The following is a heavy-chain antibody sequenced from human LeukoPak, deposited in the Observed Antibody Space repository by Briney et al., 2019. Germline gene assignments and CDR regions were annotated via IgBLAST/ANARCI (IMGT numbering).Heavy chain of an antibody. Sequence: GGSLRLSCAASGFSVSNYYMSWVRQPPGKGLVWVSVMYTGGGRYYGDSVKGRFTISRDNSKNTVFLQMNSLRVEDAALYYCTRGQSYCGADCYSDWGQGTLVTVSS. CDR1: GFSVSNYY. V-gene: IGHV3-66*01. J-gene: IGHJ4*02. CDR2: MYTGGGR. CDR3: TRGQSYCGADCYSD. D-gene: IGHD2-21*02.